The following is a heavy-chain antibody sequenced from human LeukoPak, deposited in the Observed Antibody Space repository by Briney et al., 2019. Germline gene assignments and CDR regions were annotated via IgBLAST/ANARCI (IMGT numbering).Heavy chain of an antibody. V-gene: IGHV3-23*01. CDR3: ATAVSGWYDY. CDR2: ISTSGATT. J-gene: IGHJ4*02. D-gene: IGHD6-19*01. CDR1: GFTFSSYA. Sequence: GGSLRLSCAASGFTFSSYAMSSVRQAPGKGLEWVSVISTSGATTYYADSVKGRFTISRDNPRNTLSLQMNSLRAEDTAAYYCATAVSGWYDYWGQGALVTVSS.